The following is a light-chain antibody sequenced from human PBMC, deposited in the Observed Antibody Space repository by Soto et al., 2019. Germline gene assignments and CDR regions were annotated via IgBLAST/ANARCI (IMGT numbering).Light chain of an antibody. Sequence: DIQMTQSPSTLSASVGDRVTITCRASQSISSWLAWYQQQPGKAPKLLIYDASSLESGVPSRFSGSGSGTEFTLTISSLQPDDFATYYCQQYNSYSPGFGQGTKVEIK. CDR1: QSISSW. CDR3: QQYNSYSPG. CDR2: DAS. V-gene: IGKV1-5*01. J-gene: IGKJ1*01.